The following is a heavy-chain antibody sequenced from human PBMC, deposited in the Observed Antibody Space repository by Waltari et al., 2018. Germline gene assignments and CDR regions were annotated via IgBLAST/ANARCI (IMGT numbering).Heavy chain of an antibody. CDR3: ATGLPPDSSGWYYFDY. D-gene: IGHD6-19*01. V-gene: IGHV1-24*01. CDR2: FDPEDGET. CDR1: GYTLTELS. Sequence: QVQLVQSGAEVKKPGASVKVSCKVSGYTLTELSMHWVRQAPGKGLEWMGGFDPEDGETIYAQKFQGRVTMTGDTSTDTAYMELSSLRSEDTAVYYCATGLPPDSSGWYYFDYWGQGTLVTVSS. J-gene: IGHJ4*02.